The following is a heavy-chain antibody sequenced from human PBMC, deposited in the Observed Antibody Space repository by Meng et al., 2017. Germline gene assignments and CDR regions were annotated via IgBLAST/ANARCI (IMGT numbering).Heavy chain of an antibody. CDR2: IKQDGSEK. V-gene: IGHV3-7*01. CDR3: ARDHTKLDVDIVATDAFDI. Sequence: GGSLRLSCAASGFSFSSNWMSWVRQAPGKGLEWVANIKQDGSEKYYVDSVKGRFTISRDNAKNSLYLQMNSLRAEDTAVYYCARDHTKLDVDIVATDAFDIWGQGTMVTVSS. CDR1: GFSFSSNW. D-gene: IGHD5-12*01. J-gene: IGHJ3*02.